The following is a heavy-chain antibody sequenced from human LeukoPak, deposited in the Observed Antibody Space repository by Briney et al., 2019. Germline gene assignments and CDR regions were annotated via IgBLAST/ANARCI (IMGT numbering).Heavy chain of an antibody. Sequence: SETLSLTCTVSGGSISSYYWSWIRQPPGKGLEWIGYISYSGSTNYNPSLKSRVTISLDISKNQFSLRLTSVTAADTAVYYCARLYYGLDYWGPGTLVTVSS. CDR3: ARLYYGLDY. V-gene: IGHV4-59*08. J-gene: IGHJ4*02. CDR2: ISYSGST. CDR1: GGSISSYY. D-gene: IGHD3-10*01.